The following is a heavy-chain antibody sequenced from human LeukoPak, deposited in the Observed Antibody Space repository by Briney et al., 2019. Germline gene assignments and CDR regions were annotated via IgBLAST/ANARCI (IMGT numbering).Heavy chain of an antibody. D-gene: IGHD3-22*01. CDR3: ARDSPYYYDSSPNWFDP. CDR2: TNPNSGGT. CDR1: GYTFTGYY. Sequence: ASVKVSCKASGYTFTGYYMHRVRQAPGQGLEWMGRTNPNSGGTNYAQKFQGRVTMTRDTSISTAYMELRSLRSDDTAVYYCARDSPYYYDSSPNWFDPWGQGTLVTVSS. J-gene: IGHJ5*02. V-gene: IGHV1-2*06.